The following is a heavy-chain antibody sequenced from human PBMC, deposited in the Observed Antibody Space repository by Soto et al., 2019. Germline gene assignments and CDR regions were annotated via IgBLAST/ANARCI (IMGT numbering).Heavy chain of an antibody. CDR1: GYIFTNYY. CDR3: ARDLAAAAY. CDR2: INPLPTSGST. D-gene: IGHD6-13*01. Sequence: QVQLVQSGAEVKKPGASVKVSCKASGYIFTNYYIHWVRQAPGQGLEWMAIINPLPTSGSTNYAQKYQGRVTVTRDTTTRTVYLELSRLRSDDTAVYYCARDLAAAAYWGQGTLVTVSS. J-gene: IGHJ4*02. V-gene: IGHV1-46*01.